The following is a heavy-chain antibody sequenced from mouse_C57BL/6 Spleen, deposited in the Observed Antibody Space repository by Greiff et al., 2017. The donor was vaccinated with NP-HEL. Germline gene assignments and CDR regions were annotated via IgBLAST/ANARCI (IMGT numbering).Heavy chain of an antibody. J-gene: IGHJ4*01. Sequence: QVQLQQPGAELVKPGASVKLSCKASGYTFTSYWMHWVKQRPGQGLEWIGMIHPNSGSTNYNEKFKSKATLTVDKSSSTAYMQLSSLTSEDSAVYYCARGDDYDGDYYAMDYWGQGTSVTVSS. D-gene: IGHD2-4*01. CDR2: IHPNSGST. CDR3: ARGDDYDGDYYAMDY. CDR1: GYTFTSYW. V-gene: IGHV1-64*01.